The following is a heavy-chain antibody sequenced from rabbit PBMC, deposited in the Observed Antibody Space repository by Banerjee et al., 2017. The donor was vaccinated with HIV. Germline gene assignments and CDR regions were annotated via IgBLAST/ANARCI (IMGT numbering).Heavy chain of an antibody. CDR1: GFTISSSYD. Sequence: QLEESGGDLVQPGASLALTCKASGFTISSSYDMCWVRQAPGKGLEWIGIIYVGKGSTDYASWVNGRFTISSHNAQNTLYLQLNSLTAADTATYFCVRGGVVAGDLWGPGTLVTVS. CDR3: VRGGVVAGDL. V-gene: IGHV1S7*01. D-gene: IGHD4-1*01. J-gene: IGHJ4*01. CDR2: IYVGKGST.